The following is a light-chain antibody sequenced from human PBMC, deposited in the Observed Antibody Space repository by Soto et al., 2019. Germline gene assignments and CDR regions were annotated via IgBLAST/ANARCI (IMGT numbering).Light chain of an antibody. CDR2: ANN. CDR3: QSYDSSLSAVV. Sequence: QSVLTQPPSVSGAPGQRVTISCTGSSSNIGAGYAVHWYQQLPGTAPKLLIYANNNRPSGVPDRFSGSKSGTSASLAITGLQAEDEGDYYCQSYDSSLSAVVFGGGTKVTVL. CDR1: SSNIGAGYA. V-gene: IGLV1-40*01. J-gene: IGLJ2*01.